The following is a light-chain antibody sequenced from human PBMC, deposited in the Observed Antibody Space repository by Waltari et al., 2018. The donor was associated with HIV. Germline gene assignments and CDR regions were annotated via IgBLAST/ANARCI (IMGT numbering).Light chain of an antibody. Sequence: SVLTKPPSASGTPGQRASIPCSGSSPNIGSNIVNWYQQHPGTAPKILIYSNNQRPSWVPGRFSGSKSGTSASLAISGLQSEDEADYYCAAWDYSLNAWVFGGGTKLTVL. CDR2: SNN. CDR1: SPNIGSNI. CDR3: AAWDYSLNAWV. J-gene: IGLJ3*02. V-gene: IGLV1-44*01.